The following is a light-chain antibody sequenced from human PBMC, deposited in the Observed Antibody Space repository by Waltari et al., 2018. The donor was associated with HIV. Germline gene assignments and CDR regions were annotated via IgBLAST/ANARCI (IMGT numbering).Light chain of an antibody. CDR3: CSYAGSSTVV. Sequence: QSALTQPASVSGSPGQSITISCTGTTSDVGSFNLVSWYQQHPGKAPKLMIYEGRKRPSGVSNRFSGSKSGNTACLTISGLQADDEADYYCCSYAGSSTVVFGGGTKLTVL. J-gene: IGLJ2*01. CDR2: EGR. V-gene: IGLV2-23*01. CDR1: TSDVGSFNL.